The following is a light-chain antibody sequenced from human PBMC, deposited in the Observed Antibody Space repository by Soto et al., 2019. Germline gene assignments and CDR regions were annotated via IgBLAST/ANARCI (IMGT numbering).Light chain of an antibody. CDR2: AAS. V-gene: IGKV1-39*01. Sequence: DIQMTQSPSTLSASVGDRVTITCRASQSISIWLAWYQQKPGQAPELLIYAASSLQSGVPSRFSGSESGTEFTLTITSLQPEDFATYYCQQSYSPPRTFGQGTKVDIK. J-gene: IGKJ1*01. CDR1: QSISIW. CDR3: QQSYSPPRT.